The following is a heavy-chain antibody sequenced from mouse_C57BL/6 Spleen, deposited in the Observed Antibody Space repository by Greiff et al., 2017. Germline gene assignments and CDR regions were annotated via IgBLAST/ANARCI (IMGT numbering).Heavy chain of an antibody. CDR2: ISSGGSYT. CDR3: ARQGYYSKDYYAMDY. CDR1: GFTFSSYG. V-gene: IGHV5-6*01. D-gene: IGHD2-5*01. Sequence: EVMLVESGGDLVKPGGSLKLSCAASGFTFSSYGMSWVRQTPDKRLEWVATISSGGSYTYYPDSVKGRFTISRDNAKNTLYLQMSSLKSEDTAMDYCARQGYYSKDYYAMDYWGQGTSVTVSS. J-gene: IGHJ4*01.